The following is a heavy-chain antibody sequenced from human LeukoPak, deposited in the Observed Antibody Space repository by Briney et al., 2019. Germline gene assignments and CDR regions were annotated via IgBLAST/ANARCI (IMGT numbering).Heavy chain of an antibody. V-gene: IGHV3-21*01. CDR1: GFTFSSYS. CDR3: ASGGYCSSTSCSESAFDI. Sequence: GGSLRLSCAASGFTFSSYSMNWVRQAPGKGLEWVSSISSSSSYIYYADSVKGRFTISRDNAKNSLYLQMNSLRAEDTAVYYCASGGYCSSTSCSESAFDIWGQGTMVTVSS. J-gene: IGHJ3*02. CDR2: ISSSSSYI. D-gene: IGHD2-2*01.